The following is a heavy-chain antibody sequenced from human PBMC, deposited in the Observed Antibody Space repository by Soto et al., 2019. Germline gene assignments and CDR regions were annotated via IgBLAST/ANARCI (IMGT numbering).Heavy chain of an antibody. J-gene: IGHJ3*01. CDR2: INAGNGNT. D-gene: IGHD2-15*01. CDR1: GYTFTSYA. CDR3: ATGGFYRSGGSCSSTDAFDL. V-gene: IGHV1-3*01. Sequence: ASVKVSCKASGYTFTSYAMHWVRQAPGQRLEWMGWINAGNGNTKYSQKFQGRVTITRDTSASTAYMELSSLRSEDTAVYYCATGGFYRSGGSCSSTDAFDLWGQGTMVTVSS.